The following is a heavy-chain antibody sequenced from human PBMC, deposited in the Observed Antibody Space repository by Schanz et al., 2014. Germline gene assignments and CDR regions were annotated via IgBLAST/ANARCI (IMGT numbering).Heavy chain of an antibody. V-gene: IGHV3-23*04. CDR1: GFTFSKYW. J-gene: IGHJ6*02. CDR2: ISHSGGSK. CDR3: VKGMGYCSGGTCYDYYYYGLDV. D-gene: IGHD2-15*01. Sequence: EVQLVESGGGLVQPGGSLRLSCGGSGFTFSKYWMSWVRQAPGKGLEWVSSISHSGGSKYYADSVKGRFTISRDNSENTLYLQMNSLSADDTAVFYCVKGMGYCSGGTCYDYYYYGLDVWGQGTTVTVSS.